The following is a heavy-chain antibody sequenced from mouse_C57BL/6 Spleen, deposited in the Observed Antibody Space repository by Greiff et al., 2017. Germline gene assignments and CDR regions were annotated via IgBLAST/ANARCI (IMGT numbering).Heavy chain of an antibody. CDR3: ARGITSAMDY. Sequence: EVKVVESGGGLVKPGGSLKLFCAASGFTFSDYGMHWVRQAPEKGLEWVAYISSGSSTIYYADTVKGRFTISRDNAKNTLFLQMTSLRSEDTAMYYCARGITSAMDYWGQGTSVTVSS. V-gene: IGHV5-17*01. CDR1: GFTFSDYG. J-gene: IGHJ4*01. CDR2: ISSGSSTI. D-gene: IGHD1-1*01.